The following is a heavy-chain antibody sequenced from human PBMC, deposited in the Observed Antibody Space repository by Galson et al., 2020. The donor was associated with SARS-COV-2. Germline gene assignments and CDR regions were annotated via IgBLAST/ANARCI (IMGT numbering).Heavy chain of an antibody. CDR1: GYSFSNYW. D-gene: IGHD3-22*01. J-gene: IGHJ4*02. CDR3: ARHAGDIGSSGSYDY. CDR2: IYPGDSDT. Sequence: GASLNISCRGSGYSFSNYWIGWVSQMPRKGLEWRGIIYPGDSDTRYSPPFQAQVTIAADKSISSAHLQWSSLKASDTAMYYCARHAGDIGSSGSYDYWGQGTLVTVSS. V-gene: IGHV5-51*01.